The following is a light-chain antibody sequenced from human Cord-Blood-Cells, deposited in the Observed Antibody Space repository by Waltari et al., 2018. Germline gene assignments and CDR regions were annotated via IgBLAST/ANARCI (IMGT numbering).Light chain of an antibody. J-gene: IGLJ2*01. CDR2: KDS. V-gene: IGLV3-25*03. CDR3: QSADSSGTYVV. CDR1: ALPKQY. Sequence: SYELTQPPSVSVSPGQTARITCSGDALPKQYAYWYQQKPGQAPVLVIYKDSERPSGIPGRFSGASSGTTVTLTISGVQVEDEADYYCQSADSSGTYVVFGGGTKLTVL.